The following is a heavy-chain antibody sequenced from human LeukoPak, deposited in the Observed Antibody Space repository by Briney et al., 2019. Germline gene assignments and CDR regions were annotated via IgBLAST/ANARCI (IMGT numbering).Heavy chain of an antibody. J-gene: IGHJ4*02. CDR3: IRGYDSLGTTHPLFEY. CDR1: GFTFSRYW. V-gene: IGHV3-74*01. Sequence: GGSLRLSCAASGFTFSRYWMQWVRQAPGEGLEWVSRISMDGSTINYADSVKGRFTISRDDAKNMVYLQMNSLTVEDTAVYYYIRGYDSLGTTHPLFEYWGQGSLVTVSS. D-gene: IGHD1-7*01. CDR2: ISMDGSTI.